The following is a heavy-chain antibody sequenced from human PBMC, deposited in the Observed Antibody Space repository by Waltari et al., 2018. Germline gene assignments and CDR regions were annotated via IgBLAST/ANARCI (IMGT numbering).Heavy chain of an antibody. D-gene: IGHD2-2*01. J-gene: IGHJ4*02. V-gene: IGHV3-49*04. CDR3: TSSEDIVVVPAAMDY. CDR2: IRRKAYGGTT. CDR1: GFTVGDYA. Sequence: EVQLVESGGGLVQPGRSLRLSCTASGFTVGDYAMSWVRPVPGKGLEWVGFIRRKAYGGTTEYAASVKGRFTISRDDSKSIAYLQMNSLKTEDTAVYYCTSSEDIVVVPAAMDYWGQGTLVTVSS.